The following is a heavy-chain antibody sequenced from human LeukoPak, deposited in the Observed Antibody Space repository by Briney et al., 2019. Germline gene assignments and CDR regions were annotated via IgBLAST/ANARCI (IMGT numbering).Heavy chain of an antibody. Sequence: GGSLRLSCVSSGFTFSSYWMHWVRQAPGKGLVWVSRINTDGRTTTYADSVKGRFTISRDNAKNTLYLQMNSLRAEDTAVYYCARERAATSGMDVWGQGTTVTVSS. CDR2: INTDGRTT. CDR1: GFTFSSYW. J-gene: IGHJ6*02. CDR3: ARERAATSGMDV. V-gene: IGHV3-74*01. D-gene: IGHD5-12*01.